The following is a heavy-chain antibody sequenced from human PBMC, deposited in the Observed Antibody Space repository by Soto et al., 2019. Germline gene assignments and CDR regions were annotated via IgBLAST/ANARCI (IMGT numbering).Heavy chain of an antibody. CDR2: LYYTGNP. CDR1: GGSISRYF. D-gene: IGHD5-18*01. V-gene: IGHV4-59*01. Sequence: PSETLSLTCNVSGGSISRYFWSWVRQPPGKGLEWIAYLYYTGNPYYNPSLKSRVTISVDTSKNQISLKVRSVTAADTAVYYCARIMDTAPSEGFDVWGQGTMVTVSS. J-gene: IGHJ3*01. CDR3: ARIMDTAPSEGFDV.